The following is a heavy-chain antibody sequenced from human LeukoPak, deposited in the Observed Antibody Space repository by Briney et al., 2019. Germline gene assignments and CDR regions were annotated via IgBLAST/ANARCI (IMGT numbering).Heavy chain of an antibody. CDR1: GFTFSSYG. D-gene: IGHD3-9*01. CDR2: IWYDGSNK. V-gene: IGHV3-33*06. CDR3: AKEKKYYDILTGADY. J-gene: IGHJ4*02. Sequence: PGGSLRLSCAASGFTFSSYGMHWVRQAPGKGLEWVAVIWYDGSNKYYADSVKGRFTISRENSKNTLYLQMNSLRAEDTAVYYCAKEKKYYDILTGADYWGQGTLVTVSS.